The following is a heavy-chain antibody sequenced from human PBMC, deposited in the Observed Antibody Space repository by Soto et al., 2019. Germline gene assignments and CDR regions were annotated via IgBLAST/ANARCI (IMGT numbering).Heavy chain of an antibody. CDR2: IWYDGSNK. CDR1: GFTFSSYG. V-gene: IGHV3-33*01. CDR3: ASEDCSGGSCYYYGMDV. J-gene: IGHJ6*02. D-gene: IGHD2-15*01. Sequence: QVQLVESGGGVVQPGRSLRLSCAASGFTFSSYGMHWVRQAPGKGLEWVAVIWYDGSNKYYADSVKGRFTISRDNSKNTLDLQMNSLRAEDTAVYYCASEDCSGGSCYYYGMDVWGRGTTVTVSS.